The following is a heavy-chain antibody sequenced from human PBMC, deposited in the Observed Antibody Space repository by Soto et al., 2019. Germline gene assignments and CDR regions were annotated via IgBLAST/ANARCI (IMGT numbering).Heavy chain of an antibody. D-gene: IGHD6-13*01. Sequence: EVQLVESGGGLIQPGGSLRLSCAASGFSVSSNYMSWVRQAPGKGLEWVSVIYSGGSTYYADSVKGRFTISRDNSKNTLYLQINSLRAEDTAVYYCARDRGSSCGNYFDYWGQGTLVTVSS. CDR2: IYSGGST. CDR1: GFSVSSNY. V-gene: IGHV3-53*01. CDR3: ARDRGSSCGNYFDY. J-gene: IGHJ4*02.